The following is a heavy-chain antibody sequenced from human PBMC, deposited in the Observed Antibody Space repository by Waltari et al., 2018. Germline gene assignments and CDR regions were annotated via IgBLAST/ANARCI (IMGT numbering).Heavy chain of an antibody. V-gene: IGHV3-30*02. J-gene: IGHJ3*02. D-gene: IGHD6-13*01. Sequence: QVQLVESGGGVVQPGGSLRLSCAASGFPFSSYGLHWVRQAPGKGREWVAFIRYDGSNKYYADSVKGRFTISRDNSKNTLYLQMNSLRAEDTAVYYCANLPLWQLVSDAFDIWGQGTMVTVSS. CDR2: IRYDGSNK. CDR1: GFPFSSYG. CDR3: ANLPLWQLVSDAFDI.